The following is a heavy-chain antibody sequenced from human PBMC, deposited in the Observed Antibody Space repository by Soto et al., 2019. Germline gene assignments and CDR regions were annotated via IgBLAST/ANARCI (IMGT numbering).Heavy chain of an antibody. D-gene: IGHD3-9*01. J-gene: IGHJ4*02. V-gene: IGHV1-18*01. CDR3: ASDDLLTGALDY. Sequence: QVHMVQSGPEVKKPGASVKVSCKASGYTFTSFGISWVRQAPGQGLEWMGRISTYNGNTDYAQKFQDRVTMTTDTSTATAYMELRTLRSADTAVYYCASDDLLTGALDYWGQGTLVTVSS. CDR2: ISTYNGNT. CDR1: GYTFTSFG.